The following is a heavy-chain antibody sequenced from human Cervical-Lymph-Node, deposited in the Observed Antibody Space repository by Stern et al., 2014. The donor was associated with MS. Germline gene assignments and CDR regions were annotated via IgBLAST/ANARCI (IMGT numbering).Heavy chain of an antibody. D-gene: IGHD4-17*01. J-gene: IGHJ4*02. CDR1: GASLSSLNYY. CDR3: ARDNGLRVEQFFDY. CDR2: ISYSGNT. V-gene: IGHV4-31*03. Sequence: QLVQSGPGLVKPSQTLSLTCTVSGASLSSLNYYWSWIRQRPGKGLEWIGFISYSGNTNYNPSLKSRVTVSADTSKTQFSLRLTSVTAADTAVYYCARDNGLRVEQFFDYWGQGILVTVSS.